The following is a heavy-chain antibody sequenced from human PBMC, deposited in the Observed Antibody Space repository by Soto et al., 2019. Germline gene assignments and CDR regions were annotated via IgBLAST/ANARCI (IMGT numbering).Heavy chain of an antibody. J-gene: IGHJ4*02. CDR2: VIPNLGVT. V-gene: IGHV1-69*04. CDR1: GGTLSSYT. Sequence: ASVKVSCKASGGTLSSYTFSWVRQAPGQGLEWMGRVIPNLGVTNYAKKFQGRFTIVVDTSTSTAYMELNSLRYEDTAVYYCARDKGYCSDTSCPDIDYSGQATLVTVSS. D-gene: IGHD2-15*01. CDR3: ARDKGYCSDTSCPDIDY.